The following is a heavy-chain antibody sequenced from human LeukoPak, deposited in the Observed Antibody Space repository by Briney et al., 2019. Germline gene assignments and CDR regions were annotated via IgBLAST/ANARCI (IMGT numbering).Heavy chain of an antibody. CDR2: LYDSNEN. J-gene: IGHJ4*02. V-gene: IGHV3-53*05. D-gene: IGHD3-22*01. CDR1: GFSVSTNY. Sequence: GGSLRLSCVASGFSVSTNYMNWVRQAPGKGPEWVSVLYDSNENFYLAAVEGRFFVSRDSPTNTLYLQMNSLRPEDTAVYYCARGLSGHSIFGSGLSDYWGRGTLVTVSS. CDR3: ARGLSGHSIFGSGLSDY.